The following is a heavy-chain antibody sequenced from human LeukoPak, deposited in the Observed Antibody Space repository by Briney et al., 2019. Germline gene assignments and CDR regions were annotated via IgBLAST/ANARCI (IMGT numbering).Heavy chain of an antibody. V-gene: IGHV3-48*03. Sequence: PGGSLRLSCAASGFTFSSYEMNWVRQAPGKGLEWVSYISSSGSTIYYADSVKGRFTISRDNAKNSLYLQMNSLRAEDTAVYYCARLVRGGYYFDYWGQGTLVTLSS. CDR2: ISSSGSTI. CDR3: ARLVRGGYYFDY. D-gene: IGHD3-16*01. CDR1: GFTFSSYE. J-gene: IGHJ4*02.